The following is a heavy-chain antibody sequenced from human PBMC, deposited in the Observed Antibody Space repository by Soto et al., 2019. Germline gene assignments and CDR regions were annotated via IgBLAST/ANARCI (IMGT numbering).Heavy chain of an antibody. CDR1: GERVSSNSAS. Sequence: SQTLSLICAISGERVSSNSASWNWIRHSPSRGLEWLGRTYYRSKWYNDYAVSVKSRITISPDTSKNQFSLQLNSVTPEDTAVYYCGRVRFQSVVTTNRFDPWAQGTRVTVSS. J-gene: IGHJ5*02. CDR3: GRVRFQSVVTTNRFDP. D-gene: IGHD2-21*02. V-gene: IGHV6-1*01. CDR2: TYYRSKWYN.